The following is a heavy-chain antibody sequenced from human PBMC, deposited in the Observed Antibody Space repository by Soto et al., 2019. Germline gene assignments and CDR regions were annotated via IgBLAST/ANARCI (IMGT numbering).Heavy chain of an antibody. D-gene: IGHD6-13*01. J-gene: IGHJ3*02. Sequence: PGGSLRLSCAVSGFTFSSYAMSWVRQAPGKRLERVSAISGSGGSTYYADSVKGRFTISRDNARITLYLQMNSLRAEDTAVYYCAKDTWGIAAAEAFDIWGQGTMVTVSS. CDR3: AKDTWGIAAAEAFDI. V-gene: IGHV3-23*01. CDR1: GFTFSSYA. CDR2: ISGSGGST.